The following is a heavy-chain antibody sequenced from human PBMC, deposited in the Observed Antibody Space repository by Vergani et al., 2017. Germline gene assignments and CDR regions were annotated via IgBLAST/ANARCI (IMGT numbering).Heavy chain of an antibody. V-gene: IGHV1-69*01. J-gene: IGHJ3*02. CDR1: GGIFSSYA. Sequence: QVQLVQSGAEVKKPGSSVKVSCKASGGIFSSYAISWVRQAPGQGLEWMGGIIPIFGTANYAQKFQGRVTITADESTSTAYVELSSLSSEDTAVYYCARARSRYNWIILEAFDIWGQGTMVTVSS. CDR2: IIPIFGTA. D-gene: IGHD1-20*01. CDR3: ARARSRYNWIILEAFDI.